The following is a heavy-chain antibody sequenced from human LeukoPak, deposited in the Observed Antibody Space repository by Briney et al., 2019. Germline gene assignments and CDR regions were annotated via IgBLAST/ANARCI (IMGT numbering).Heavy chain of an antibody. D-gene: IGHD1-26*01. Sequence: PSETLSLTCTVSGYSISSGYYRGWIRQPPGKGLEWIGSIYHSGSTYYNPSLKSRVTISVDTSKNQFSLKLSSVTAADTAVYYCARYSGSYFGYWGQGTLVTVSS. V-gene: IGHV4-38-2*02. J-gene: IGHJ4*02. CDR1: GYSISSGYY. CDR2: IYHSGST. CDR3: ARYSGSYFGY.